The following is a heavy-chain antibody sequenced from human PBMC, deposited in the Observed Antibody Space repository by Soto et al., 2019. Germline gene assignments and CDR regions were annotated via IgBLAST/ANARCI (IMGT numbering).Heavy chain of an antibody. CDR1: GFTFSSYA. J-gene: IGHJ3*02. CDR2: ISYDGGNK. Sequence: QVQLVESGGGVVQPGRSLRLSCAASGFTFSSYAMHWVRQAPGKGLEWVAVISYDGGNKYYADSVKGRFTISRDNSKNTLYLQMNSLRAEDTAVYYCARDCSSGWPAGLADAFDIWGQGTMVTVSS. D-gene: IGHD6-19*01. CDR3: ARDCSSGWPAGLADAFDI. V-gene: IGHV3-30-3*01.